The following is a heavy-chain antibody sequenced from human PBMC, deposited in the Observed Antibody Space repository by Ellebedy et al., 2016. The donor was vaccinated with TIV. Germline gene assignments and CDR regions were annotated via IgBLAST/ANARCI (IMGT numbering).Heavy chain of an antibody. J-gene: IGHJ3*02. CDR1: GYTLTELS. CDR2: FDPEDGET. Sequence: ASVKVSCKVSGYTLTELSMHWVRQAPGKGLEWMGGFDPEDGETIYAQKFQGRVTMTEDTSTDTVYMELSSLRSEDTAVYYCARDIGTGYGDYVCIIWGQGTMVTVSS. CDR3: ARDIGTGYGDYVCII. D-gene: IGHD4-17*01. V-gene: IGHV1-24*01.